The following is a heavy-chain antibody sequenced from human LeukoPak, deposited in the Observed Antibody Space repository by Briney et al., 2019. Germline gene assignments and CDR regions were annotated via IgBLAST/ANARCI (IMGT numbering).Heavy chain of an antibody. Sequence: RSSETLSLTCTVSGGSISSYYWSWVRQPPGKGLKWIGNIYYSGSTNYNPSLKSRVTISVDTSKNQFSLKLSSVTAADTAVYYCARDQYYYDSSGYLNWFDPWGQGTLVTVSS. CDR2: IYYSGST. J-gene: IGHJ5*02. V-gene: IGHV4-59*01. CDR3: ARDQYYYDSSGYLNWFDP. CDR1: GGSISSYY. D-gene: IGHD3-22*01.